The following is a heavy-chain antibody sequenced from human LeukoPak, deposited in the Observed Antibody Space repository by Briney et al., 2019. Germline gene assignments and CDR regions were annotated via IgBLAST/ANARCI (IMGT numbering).Heavy chain of an antibody. CDR2: IIPMFGTV. CDR3: ARGMTGTNPLDY. CDR1: GGTFSSYA. J-gene: IGHJ4*02. V-gene: IGHV1-69*05. D-gene: IGHD1-7*01. Sequence: ASVKVSCKASGGTFSSYAISWVRQAPGQGLKWMGGIIPMFGTVNYAQKFQGRVTITTDESTSTAYMELSSLRSEDTAVYYCARGMTGTNPLDYWGQGTLVTVSS.